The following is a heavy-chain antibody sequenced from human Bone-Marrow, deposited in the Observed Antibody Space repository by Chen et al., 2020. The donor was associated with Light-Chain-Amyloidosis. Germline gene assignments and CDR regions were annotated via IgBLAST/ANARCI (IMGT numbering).Heavy chain of an antibody. V-gene: IGHV3-74*01. CDR2: INPDGTRV. CDR1: GFTFRTSW. D-gene: IGHD5-12*01. J-gene: IGHJ4*02. CDR3: SREFTGYDDY. Sequence: DVQLLESGGGLAQPGGSLRRSCAAPGFTFRTSWMHWVRHAPGKGLVWVSRINPDGTRVDYADSVRGRFTISRDDAKSTVYLQMNSLRAEDTAVYYCSREFTGYDDYWGQGTLVTVSS.